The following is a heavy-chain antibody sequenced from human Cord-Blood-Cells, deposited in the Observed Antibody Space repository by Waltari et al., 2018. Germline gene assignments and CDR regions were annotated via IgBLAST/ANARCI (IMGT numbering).Heavy chain of an antibody. J-gene: IGHJ6*02. V-gene: IGHV1-69*06. CDR3: ARGIRDYYYYYGMDV. D-gene: IGHD2-21*01. Sequence: WVRQAPGQGLEWMGGIIPIFGTANYAQKFQGRVTITADKSTSTAYMELSSLRSEDTAVYYCARGIRDYYYYYGMDVWGQGTTVTVSS. CDR2: IIPIFGTA.